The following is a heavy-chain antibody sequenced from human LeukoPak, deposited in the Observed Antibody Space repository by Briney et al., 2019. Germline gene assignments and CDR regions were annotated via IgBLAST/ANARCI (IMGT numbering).Heavy chain of an antibody. CDR3: AREKIHVFDI. Sequence: ASVKVSCKASGYTFTSYNMQWVRQAPGQGLGWMGIINPSGGDTGYAQKFQGRVTMTRDTSTSTVYMELSSLRSEDTAVYYCAREKIHVFDIWGQGTMVTVSS. V-gene: IGHV1-46*01. CDR2: INPSGGDT. J-gene: IGHJ3*02. CDR1: GYTFTSYN.